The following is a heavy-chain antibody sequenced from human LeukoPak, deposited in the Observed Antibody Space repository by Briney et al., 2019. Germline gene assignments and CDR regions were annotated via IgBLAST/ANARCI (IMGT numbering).Heavy chain of an antibody. J-gene: IGHJ6*02. V-gene: IGHV4-39*07. CDR1: GGSISSSYSY. Sequence: SETLSLTCTVSGGSISSSYSYWGWIRQPPGKGLEWIGNIYYSGNTYYSPSLTSRVTLSVATSENQFSLKLSSVTAADTAVYYCARAHSIASYYYGVDVWGQGTTVTVSS. D-gene: IGHD2/OR15-2a*01. CDR2: IYYSGNT. CDR3: ARAHSIASYYYGVDV.